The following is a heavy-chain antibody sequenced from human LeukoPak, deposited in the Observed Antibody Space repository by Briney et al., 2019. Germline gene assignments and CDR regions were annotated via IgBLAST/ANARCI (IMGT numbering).Heavy chain of an antibody. J-gene: IGHJ6*02. V-gene: IGHV1-69*02. D-gene: IGHD5-18*01. CDR3: ARIPSGDVDTAMVMYYHYGMDV. Sequence: ASVKVSCKASGGTFISHTISWVRQAPAKGLEWMGRIIPLFGIVNYAQKFQERVTITADKSTSTAYMEVSSLRSEDTAVYYCARIPSGDVDTAMVMYYHYGMDVWGQGTTVTVSS. CDR2: IIPLFGIV. CDR1: GGTFISHT.